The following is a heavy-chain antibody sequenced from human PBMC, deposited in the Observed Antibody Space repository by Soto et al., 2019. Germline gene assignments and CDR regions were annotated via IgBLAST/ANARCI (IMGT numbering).Heavy chain of an antibody. CDR3: ARGDYYDSSGPFSDAFDI. Sequence: PGGSLRLSCAASGFTFSSYWMSWVRQAPGKGLEWVANIKPDGSEKWYVDSVKARFTISRDNAKNSLYLQMNSLRAEDTAVYYCARGDYYDSSGPFSDAFDIWGQGTMVTVSS. CDR1: GFTFSSYW. V-gene: IGHV3-7*04. CDR2: IKPDGSEK. D-gene: IGHD3-22*01. J-gene: IGHJ3*02.